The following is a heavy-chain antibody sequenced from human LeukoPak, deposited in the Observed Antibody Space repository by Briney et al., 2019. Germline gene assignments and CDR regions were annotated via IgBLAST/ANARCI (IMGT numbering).Heavy chain of an antibody. CDR3: ARDRAGDDSVVRLDY. J-gene: IGHJ4*02. V-gene: IGHV4-4*07. CDR2: IYSFGMT. Sequence: SETLSLTCTVTGDSIQHYYWSWIRQPAGRGLEWIGRIYSFGMTDYNPSLTSRVTMSVDTSKSQFSLTLRSVTAADTAIYYCARDRAGDDSVVRLDYWGQGILVTVSS. D-gene: IGHD2-15*01. CDR1: GDSIQHYY.